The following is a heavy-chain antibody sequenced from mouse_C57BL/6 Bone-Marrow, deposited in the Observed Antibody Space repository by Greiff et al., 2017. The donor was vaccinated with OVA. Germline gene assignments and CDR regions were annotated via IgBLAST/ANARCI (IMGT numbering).Heavy chain of an antibody. CDR3: AREDDYDWYFDV. Sequence: QVQLQQSGPELVKPGASVKISCKASGYAFCSSWMNWVKQRPGKGLEWIGRIYPGDGDTNYNGKFKGKATLTADKSSSTAYMQLSSLTSEDSAVYFCAREDDYDWYFDVWGTGTTVTVSS. V-gene: IGHV1-82*01. CDR2: IYPGDGDT. J-gene: IGHJ1*03. CDR1: GYAFCSSW. D-gene: IGHD2-4*01.